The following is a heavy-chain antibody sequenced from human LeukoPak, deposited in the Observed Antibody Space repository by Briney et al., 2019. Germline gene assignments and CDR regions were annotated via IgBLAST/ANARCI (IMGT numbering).Heavy chain of an antibody. V-gene: IGHV5-51*07. CDR2: IYPGDSDT. CDR3: ARSRDVLRFFSYMDV. CDR1: GYSFTSYW. D-gene: IGHD3-3*01. J-gene: IGHJ6*03. Sequence: GESLKISCKGSGYSFTSYWIGWVHQMPGKDLEWMGIIYPGDSDTRYSPSVQGQVTISADKSISTASLQWSSLKASDTAMYYCARSRDVLRFFSYMDVWGKGTTFTVSS.